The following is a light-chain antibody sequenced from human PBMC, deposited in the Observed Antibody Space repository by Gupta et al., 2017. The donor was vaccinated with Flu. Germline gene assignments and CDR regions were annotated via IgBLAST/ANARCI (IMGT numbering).Light chain of an antibody. Sequence: DAVMTQSPLSLPVTLGQPASISCRSSELLVYSDGDSYVSWFHQRPGQSPRRLIYKASNRDSGVPDRISGSGSGTEFTLKISSVEAEDVGVYYCKHSKRWPRTFGEGTKVEI. CDR1: ELLVYSDGDSY. V-gene: IGKV2-30*01. CDR2: KAS. J-gene: IGKJ4*01. CDR3: KHSKRWPRT.